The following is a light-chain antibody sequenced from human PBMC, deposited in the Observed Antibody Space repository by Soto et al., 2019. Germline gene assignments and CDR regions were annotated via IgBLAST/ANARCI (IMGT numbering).Light chain of an antibody. CDR1: HSAASA. CDR2: DAS. Sequence: EIVLTQSPATLSVSPGERATLSCRASHSAASAFSWYHQKPGQAPRLLIYDASTRATGIPARFSGSGSGTDFTLTISSLEPEDFAVYYCQQRSNRLPITFGQGTRLEIK. V-gene: IGKV3-11*01. CDR3: QQRSNRLPIT. J-gene: IGKJ5*01.